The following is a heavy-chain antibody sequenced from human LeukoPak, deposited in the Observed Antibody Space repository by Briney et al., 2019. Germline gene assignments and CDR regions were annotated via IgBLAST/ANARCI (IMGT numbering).Heavy chain of an antibody. V-gene: IGHV3-7*01. CDR2: IKQDGSEK. J-gene: IGHJ4*02. D-gene: IGHD1-7*01. CDR1: GFTFSSYW. Sequence: GGSLRLSCAASGFTFSSYWMSWVRQAPGKGLEWVANIKQDGSEKYYVDSVKGRFTISRDNAKNSLYLQMNSLRAEDTAVYYCARGALKRRVTGTTIPVGYWGQGTLVTVSS. CDR3: ARGALKRRVTGTTIPVGY.